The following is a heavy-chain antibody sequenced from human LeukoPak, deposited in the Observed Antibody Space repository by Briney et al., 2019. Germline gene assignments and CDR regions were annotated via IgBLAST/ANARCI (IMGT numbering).Heavy chain of an antibody. J-gene: IGHJ4*02. CDR2: IIPILGIA. D-gene: IGHD3-22*01. Sequence: SSVKVSCMASQRTFSSYTISWVRQAPGQGVRWMGRIIPILGIANYDQKFKGRVTITADKSTSTAYMELSSLRSEDTAVYYWAGYYDSSGYFGWGQGTLVTVSS. CDR3: AGYYDSSGYFG. V-gene: IGHV1-69*02. CDR1: QRTFSSYT.